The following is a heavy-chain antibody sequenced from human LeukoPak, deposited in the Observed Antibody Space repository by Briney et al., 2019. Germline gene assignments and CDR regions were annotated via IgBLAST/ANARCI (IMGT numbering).Heavy chain of an antibody. CDR3: ARTADSYGYDRGDY. CDR1: GYTFTSYG. J-gene: IGHJ4*02. D-gene: IGHD5-18*01. CDR2: ISAYNGNT. Sequence: APVKVSCKASGYTFTSYGISWVRQAPGQGLEWMGWISAYNGNTNYAQKLQGRVTMTTDTSTSTAYMELRSLRSDDTAVYYCARTADSYGYDRGDYWGQGTLVTVSS. V-gene: IGHV1-18*01.